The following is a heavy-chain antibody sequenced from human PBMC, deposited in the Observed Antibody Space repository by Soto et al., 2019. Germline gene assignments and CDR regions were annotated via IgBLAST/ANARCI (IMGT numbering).Heavy chain of an antibody. CDR2: IRWNSGSI. D-gene: IGHD3-9*01. V-gene: IGHV3-9*01. CDR3: AKDIGYDILTGYASHT. Sequence: PGGSLRLSCAASGFTVSSDAMSWVRQAPGKGLEWVSGIRWNSGSIGYADSVKGRFTISRDNAKNSLYLQMNSLRAEDTALYYCAKDIGYDILTGYASHTWGQGALVTVSS. CDR1: GFTVSSDA. J-gene: IGHJ5*02.